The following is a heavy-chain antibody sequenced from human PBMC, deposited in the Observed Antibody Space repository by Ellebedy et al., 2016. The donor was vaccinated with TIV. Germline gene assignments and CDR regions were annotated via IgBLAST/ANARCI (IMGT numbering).Heavy chain of an antibody. CDR2: IKQDGSET. V-gene: IGHV3-7*01. D-gene: IGHD6-19*01. CDR3: ARQAAVVGTGWFDP. J-gene: IGHJ5*02. Sequence: PGGSLRLSCAASGFMFNTFWMSWVRQAPGKGLEWVANIKQDGSETDHVESLKGQFTISRDNDKNSVYLQIDTLRVEDTAVYYCARQAAVVGTGWFDPWGQGTLVTVSS. CDR1: GFMFNTFW.